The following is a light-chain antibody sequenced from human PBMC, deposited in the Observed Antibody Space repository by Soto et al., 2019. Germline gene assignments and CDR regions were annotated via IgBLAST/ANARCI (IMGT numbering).Light chain of an antibody. CDR1: NSDIGAYDY. CDR3: GSYASATLI. J-gene: IGLJ2*01. V-gene: IGLV2-14*01. CDR2: EVT. Sequence: QSVLTQPASVSGSPGPSITISCTGSNSDIGAYDYVSWYQQHPGKPPTLLIYEVTFRPSGVPNRFSGSKSGNTATLTISGLLTEDEADYYCGSYASATLIFGGGTKLTVL.